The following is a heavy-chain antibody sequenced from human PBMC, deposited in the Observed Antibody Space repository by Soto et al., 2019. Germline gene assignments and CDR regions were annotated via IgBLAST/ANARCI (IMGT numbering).Heavy chain of an antibody. CDR2: MNPNSGNT. D-gene: IGHD3-3*01. CDR3: ARKFHTIFGHDGMDV. J-gene: IGHJ6*02. CDR1: GYTFTSYD. V-gene: IGHV1-8*01. Sequence: QVQLVQSGAEVKKPGASVKVSCKASGYTFTSYDINWVRQATGQGLEWMGWMNPNSGNTGYAQKFQGEVTMTRNTSISTAYMELSSLRSEDTAVYYCARKFHTIFGHDGMDVWGQGTTVTVSS.